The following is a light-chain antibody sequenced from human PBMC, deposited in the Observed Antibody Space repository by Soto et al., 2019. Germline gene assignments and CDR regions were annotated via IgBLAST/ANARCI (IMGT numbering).Light chain of an antibody. J-gene: IGKJ2*01. CDR2: KAS. CDR1: QSISSW. V-gene: IGKV1-5*03. CDR3: QQYNSSLYT. Sequence: DTQMTQSPSTLSASVGDRVTITCRASQSISSWLAWYQQKPGKAPKLLIYKASSLESGVPSRFSGSGSGTEFTLTISSLQPDDFATYYCQQYNSSLYTFGQGTKLEIK.